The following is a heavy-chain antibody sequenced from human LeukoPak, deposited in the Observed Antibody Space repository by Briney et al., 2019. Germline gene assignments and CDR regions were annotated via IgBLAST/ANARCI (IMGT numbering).Heavy chain of an antibody. Sequence: ASVRVSCKASGYTFTDYYIHWVRQAPGQGLEWMGIINPTGGTTVYTQKFQGRVTMTRDTATSTVNMDLISLRSEDTAVYYCARVSTGTIFDYWGRGTLVTVSS. CDR2: INPTGGTT. V-gene: IGHV1-46*01. CDR3: ARVSTGTIFDY. J-gene: IGHJ4*02. CDR1: GYTFTDYY. D-gene: IGHD2-8*02.